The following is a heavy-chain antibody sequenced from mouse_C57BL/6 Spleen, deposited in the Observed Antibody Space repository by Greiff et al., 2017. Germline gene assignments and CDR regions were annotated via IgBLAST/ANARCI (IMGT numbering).Heavy chain of an antibody. V-gene: IGHV1-50*01. CDR3: ARYDY. CDR1: GYTFTSYW. Sequence: QVQLQQPGAELVKPGASVKLSCKASGYTFTSYWMQWVKQRPGQGLEWIGEIDPSDSYTNYNQKFKGKATLTVDTSSSTAYMQLSSQTSEDSAVYYCARYDYWGQGTTLTVSS. J-gene: IGHJ2*01. CDR2: IDPSDSYT.